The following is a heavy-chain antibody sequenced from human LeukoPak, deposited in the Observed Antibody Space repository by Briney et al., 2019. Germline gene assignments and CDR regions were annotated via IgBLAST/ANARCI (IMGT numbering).Heavy chain of an antibody. J-gene: IGHJ5*02. Sequence: PGGSLRLSCSASGFTFSYYAMHWVRQTPGKGLEYVSAINSNGGSTYYADSVKGRFTISRDNSKNTLYLQMSSLRAEDTAVYYCVRSSGYYDPWGQGTLVTVSS. CDR3: VRSSGYYDP. D-gene: IGHD6-19*01. V-gene: IGHV3-64D*09. CDR1: GFTFSYYA. CDR2: INSNGGST.